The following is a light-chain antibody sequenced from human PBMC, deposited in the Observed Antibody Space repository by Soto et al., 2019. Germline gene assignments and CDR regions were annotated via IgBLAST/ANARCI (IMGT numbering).Light chain of an antibody. Sequence: QYVLTQPPSASGTPGQRVTISCSGSSSNIGSNTVNWYQQLPGTAPKLLIYSNNQPPSGVPDRFSGSKSGTSASLAISGLQSEDEADYYCAAWDDSLNGPVVFGGGTKLTVL. CDR3: AAWDDSLNGPVV. V-gene: IGLV1-44*01. J-gene: IGLJ2*01. CDR1: SSNIGSNT. CDR2: SNN.